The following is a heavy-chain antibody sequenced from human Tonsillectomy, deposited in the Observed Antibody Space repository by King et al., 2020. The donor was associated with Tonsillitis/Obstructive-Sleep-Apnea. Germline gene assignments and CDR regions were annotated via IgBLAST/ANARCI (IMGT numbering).Heavy chain of an antibody. J-gene: IGHJ6*02. Sequence: VQLVESGGGVVQPGRSLRLSCAASKFTFSSYAMHWVRQAPGKGLEWVALISYDGNNKYYADSVKGRFAISRDNSKNRLYLQMNSLRAEDTGVYYCAREGYGMDVWGQGTTVTVSS. CDR2: ISYDGNNK. V-gene: IGHV3-30*09. CDR3: AREGYGMDV. CDR1: KFTFSSYA.